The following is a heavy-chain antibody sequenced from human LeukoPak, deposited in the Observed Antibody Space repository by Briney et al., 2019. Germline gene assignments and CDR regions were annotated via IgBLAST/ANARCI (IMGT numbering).Heavy chain of an antibody. CDR2: ISAYNGNT. CDR1: GYTFTSYG. D-gene: IGHD1-26*01. CDR3: ARDVIVGATLDY. J-gene: IGHJ4*02. Sequence: ASVTVSCKASGYTFTSYGISWVRQAPGQGLEWMGWISAYNGNTNYAQKLQGRVTVTTDTSTSTAYMELRSLRSDDTAVYYCARDVIVGATLDYWGQGTLVTVSS. V-gene: IGHV1-18*01.